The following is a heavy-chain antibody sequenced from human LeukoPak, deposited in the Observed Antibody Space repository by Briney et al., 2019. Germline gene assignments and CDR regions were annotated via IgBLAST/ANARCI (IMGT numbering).Heavy chain of an antibody. Sequence: PGGSMRLSCAASGFTFSSYAMSWVRQAPGKWLEWVSTISGTGGSTSYADSVKGRFTISRDNSKNTLYLQINGLSAEDTAVYYCAEDWAGYFPYWGQGTLVTVSS. CDR3: AEDWAGYFPY. V-gene: IGHV3-23*01. J-gene: IGHJ4*02. D-gene: IGHD3/OR15-3a*01. CDR2: ISGTGGST. CDR1: GFTFSSYA.